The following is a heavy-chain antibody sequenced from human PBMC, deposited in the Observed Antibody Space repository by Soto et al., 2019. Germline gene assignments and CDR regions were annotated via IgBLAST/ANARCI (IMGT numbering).Heavy chain of an antibody. CDR3: AKAWSYCSSTSCFDYYYMDV. Sequence: GGSLRLSCAASGLTFDDYAMHWVRQAPGKGLEWVSGISWNSGSIGYADSVKGRFTISRDNAKNSLYLQMNSLRAEDTALYYCAKAWSYCSSTSCFDYYYMDVWGKGTTVTVSS. CDR1: GLTFDDYA. CDR2: ISWNSGSI. J-gene: IGHJ6*03. D-gene: IGHD2-2*01. V-gene: IGHV3-9*01.